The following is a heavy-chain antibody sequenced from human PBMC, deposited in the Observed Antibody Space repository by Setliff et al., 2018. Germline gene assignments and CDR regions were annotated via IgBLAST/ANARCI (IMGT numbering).Heavy chain of an antibody. CDR1: GYTFTTYG. V-gene: IGHV1-18*01. Sequence: ASVKVSCKASGYTFTTYGISWVRQAPGQGPEWMGYINTNNGATYYAHKVQGRLTITTDTSTSTAYMELRSLRSDDTAVYYCARDADYYDSAENPIVDYWGQGTLVTVSS. CDR2: INTNNGAT. J-gene: IGHJ4*02. CDR3: ARDADYYDSAENPIVDY. D-gene: IGHD3-22*01.